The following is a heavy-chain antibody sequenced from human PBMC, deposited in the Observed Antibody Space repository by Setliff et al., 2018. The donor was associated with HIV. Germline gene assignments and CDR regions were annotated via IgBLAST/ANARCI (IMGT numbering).Heavy chain of an antibody. J-gene: IGHJ5*02. D-gene: IGHD3-22*01. V-gene: IGHV4-38-2*02. Sequence: SETLSLTCTVYGASFSGYYWSWIRQPPGKGLEWIGSIHDSGRTYYNPSLKSRVTISVDTSKNQFSLKLSSVTAADTAVYYCASRVYYYDSSGYLREEGFDPWGQGTLVTVSS. CDR3: ASRVYYYDSSGYLREEGFDP. CDR1: GASFSGYY. CDR2: IHDSGRT.